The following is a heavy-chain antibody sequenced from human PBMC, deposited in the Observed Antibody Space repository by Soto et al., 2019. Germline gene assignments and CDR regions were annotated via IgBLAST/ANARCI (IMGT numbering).Heavy chain of an antibody. Sequence: QVQLQESGPGLVKPSQTLSLTCTVSGGSISSGDYYWSWIRQPPGKGLEWIGYTYYSGSTYYNPSLNTGVTLSVDTSKNQCSLGLSSVTAADTAVYYCARFGAGWDTAMDGFDYWGQGTLVTVSS. J-gene: IGHJ4*02. D-gene: IGHD5-18*01. CDR1: GGSISSGDYY. CDR3: ARFGAGWDTAMDGFDY. V-gene: IGHV4-30-4*01. CDR2: TYYSGST.